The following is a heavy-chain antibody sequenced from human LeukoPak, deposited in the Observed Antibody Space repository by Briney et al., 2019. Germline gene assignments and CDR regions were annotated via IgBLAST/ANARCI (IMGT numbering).Heavy chain of an antibody. CDR2: INPNSGGT. CDR3: ARGGLGYCSSTSCYGSILEWLLGVDY. D-gene: IGHD2-2*01. Sequence: ASVKVSCKASGYTFTGYYMHWVRQAPGQGLERMRWINPNSGGTSYAQKFQGRVTITRDTSISTAYMELSRLRSDDTAVYYCARGGLGYCSSTSCYGSILEWLLGVDYWGQGTLVTVSS. V-gene: IGHV1-2*02. CDR1: GYTFTGYY. J-gene: IGHJ4*02.